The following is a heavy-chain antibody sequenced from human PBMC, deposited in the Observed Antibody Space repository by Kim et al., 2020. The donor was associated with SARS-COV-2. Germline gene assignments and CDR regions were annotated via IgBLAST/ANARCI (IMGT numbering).Heavy chain of an antibody. CDR3: ARGDNWTFDY. V-gene: IGHV3-7*01. Sequence: GGSLRLSCAASGFTFSYSWLSWVRQAPGKGLEWVAGIKPDGSETYYVDSVKGRFTISRDNAKNSLYLQMNSLRVEDSAVYYCARGDNWTFDYWGLGTPVT. D-gene: IGHD1-1*01. CDR2: IKPDGSET. CDR1: GFTFSYSW. J-gene: IGHJ4*02.